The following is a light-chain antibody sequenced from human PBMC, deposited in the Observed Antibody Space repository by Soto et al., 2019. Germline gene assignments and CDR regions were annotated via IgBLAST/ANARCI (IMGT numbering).Light chain of an antibody. CDR1: KLGDKY. CDR3: QAWDTSTAWV. Sequence: SYELTQPPSVSVSPGHTASITCSGDKLGDKYASGYQQKPGQSPVVVIYQDKKRPSGIPERFSGSNSGNTATLTITGTQAMDEADYYCQAWDTSTAWVFGGGTKLTVL. CDR2: QDK. V-gene: IGLV3-1*01. J-gene: IGLJ2*01.